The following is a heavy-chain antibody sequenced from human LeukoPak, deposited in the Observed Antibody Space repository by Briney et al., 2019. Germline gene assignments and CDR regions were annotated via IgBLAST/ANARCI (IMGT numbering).Heavy chain of an antibody. V-gene: IGHV3-11*04. Sequence: GGSLRLSCAASGFTFSDYYMSWIRQTPAKGLEWVSSISGSGPTIYYADSVKGRFTISRDNAKNSLYLQMNSLRAEDTAVYYCARALRFLEWLPPPYWGQGTLVTVSS. CDR3: ARALRFLEWLPPPY. CDR2: ISGSGPTI. CDR1: GFTFSDYY. D-gene: IGHD3-3*01. J-gene: IGHJ4*02.